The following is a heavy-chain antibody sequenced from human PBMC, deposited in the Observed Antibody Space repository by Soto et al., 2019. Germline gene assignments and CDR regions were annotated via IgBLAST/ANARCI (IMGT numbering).Heavy chain of an antibody. Sequence: QITLKESGPTLVNPTQTLTLTCTFSGFSLSTSGVGVGWIRQPPGKALEWLALIYWNDDKRYSPSLKSRLTITKDASKNQVVLTMTNMDPVDTATYYCAHSHPYPMVRGVRLNWFDPWGQGTLVTVSS. V-gene: IGHV2-5*01. CDR2: IYWNDDK. CDR3: AHSHPYPMVRGVRLNWFDP. D-gene: IGHD3-10*01. J-gene: IGHJ5*02. CDR1: GFSLSTSGVG.